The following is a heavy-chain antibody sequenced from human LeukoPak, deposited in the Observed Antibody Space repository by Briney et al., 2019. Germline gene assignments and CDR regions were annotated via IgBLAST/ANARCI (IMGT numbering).Heavy chain of an antibody. V-gene: IGHV1-69*05. D-gene: IGHD2-21*01. CDR3: ASPCGGDCSIDAFDI. J-gene: IGHJ3*02. Sequence: ASVKVSCKASGGTFNSYAISWVRLAPGQGLEWMGGIIPIFGTANYAQKFQGRVTISTDESTSTAYMEMSSLRSEDTAVYYCASPCGGDCSIDAFDIWGQGTMVTVSS. CDR2: IIPIFGTA. CDR1: GGTFNSYA.